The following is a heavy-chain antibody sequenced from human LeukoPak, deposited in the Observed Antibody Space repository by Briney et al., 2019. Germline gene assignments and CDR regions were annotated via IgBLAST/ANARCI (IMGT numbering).Heavy chain of an antibody. Sequence: PGGSLRLSCAASGFTLSNYDMNWVRQAPGKGLEWVSSISTSSRYIYYKDSVRGRFTISRDDAKNPLYLEMNSLRAEDTAVYYCARVDCSSSTCYLRRSWFDPWGQGTLVTVSS. CDR2: ISTSSRYI. J-gene: IGHJ5*02. V-gene: IGHV3-21*01. CDR1: GFTLSNYD. CDR3: ARVDCSSSTCYLRRSWFDP. D-gene: IGHD2-2*01.